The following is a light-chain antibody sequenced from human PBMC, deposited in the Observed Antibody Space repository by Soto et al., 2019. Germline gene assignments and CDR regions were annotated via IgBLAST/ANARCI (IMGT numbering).Light chain of an antibody. J-gene: IGKJ1*01. V-gene: IGKV3-20*01. CDR2: GAS. CDR3: QQYGISPRT. CDR1: QSVTNNY. Sequence: EIVLTQSPGTLSLSPGERATLSCRASQSVTNNYLAWYQQKPGQAPRLLIYGASSRATGIPDRFSGSGSGTDFTITISRLEPEDFAVYYCQQYGISPRTFGQGTKVEIK.